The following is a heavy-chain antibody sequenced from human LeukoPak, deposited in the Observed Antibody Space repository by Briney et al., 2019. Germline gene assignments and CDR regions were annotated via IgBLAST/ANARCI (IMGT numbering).Heavy chain of an antibody. CDR2: ASGSGVST. CDR1: GFTFSTYA. D-gene: IGHD3-16*01. J-gene: IGHJ6*03. Sequence: GGSLRLSCEASGFTFSTYAMSWVRQAPGKGLEWVSAASGSGVSTYYADSVRGRFTISRDNSQSTLFLHMNNLRVEDTAVYYCAKGRWGIAGGRYYMDVWDKGTSVTVSS. V-gene: IGHV3-23*01. CDR3: AKGRWGIAGGRYYMDV.